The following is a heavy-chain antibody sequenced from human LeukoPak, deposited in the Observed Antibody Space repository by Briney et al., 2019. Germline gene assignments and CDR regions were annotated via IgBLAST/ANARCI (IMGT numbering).Heavy chain of an antibody. V-gene: IGHV4-4*02. CDR3: AREGGFYRPLDY. D-gene: IGHD3-3*01. J-gene: IGHJ4*02. CDR1: GGSVTSANW. CDR2: VHLDGRT. Sequence: PSGTLSLTRAVSGGSVTSANWWTWVRQPPEKGLEWIGEVHLDGRTNYNPSLTGRLTLSVDLYENHISLKLTSVTAADTAVYDSAREGGFYRPLDYLGQGTLVTVSS.